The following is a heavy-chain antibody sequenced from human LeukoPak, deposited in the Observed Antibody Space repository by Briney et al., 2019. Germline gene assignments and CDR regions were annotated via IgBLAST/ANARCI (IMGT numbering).Heavy chain of an antibody. CDR1: GFTFSSYW. V-gene: IGHV3-7*01. CDR2: IKQDGSEK. CDR3: ARDQEDIVVVPAASAKYYYYYYMDV. D-gene: IGHD2-2*01. Sequence: GGSLRLSCAASGFTFSSYWVSWVRQAPGKGLEWVANIKQDGSEKYYVDSVKGRFTISRDNAKNSLYLQMNSLRAEDTAVYYCARDQEDIVVVPAASAKYYYYYYMDVWGKGTTVTISS. J-gene: IGHJ6*03.